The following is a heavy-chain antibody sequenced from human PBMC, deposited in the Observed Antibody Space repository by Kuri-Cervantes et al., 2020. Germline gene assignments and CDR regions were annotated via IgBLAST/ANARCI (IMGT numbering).Heavy chain of an antibody. J-gene: IGHJ5*02. V-gene: IGHV3-30*19. Sequence: GGSLRLSCAASGFTFSNYGMHWVRQAPGKGLEWVAVISYDGSSKNYADSVKGRFSISRDNSKNTLYLQMNSLRAEDTAVYYCARDNYHFDPWGQGTLVTVSS. CDR1: GFTFSNYG. CDR2: ISYDGSSK. D-gene: IGHD3/OR15-3a*01. CDR3: ARDNYHFDP.